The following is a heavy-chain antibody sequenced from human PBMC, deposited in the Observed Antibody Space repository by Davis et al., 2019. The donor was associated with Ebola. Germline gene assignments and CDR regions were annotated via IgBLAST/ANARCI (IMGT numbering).Heavy chain of an antibody. Sequence: GGSLRPSCAASGFTFSSYSMSWVRQAPGKGLEWVANIKQDGSEKYYVDSVKGRFTISRDNAKNSLYLQMNSLRAEDTAVYYGARGVLWPWGQGTLVTVSS. J-gene: IGHJ5*02. CDR3: ARGVLWP. CDR1: GFTFSSYS. CDR2: IKQDGSEK. V-gene: IGHV3-7*01. D-gene: IGHD2-21*01.